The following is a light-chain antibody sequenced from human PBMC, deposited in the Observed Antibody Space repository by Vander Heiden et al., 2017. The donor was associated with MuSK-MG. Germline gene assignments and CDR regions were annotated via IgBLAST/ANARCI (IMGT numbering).Light chain of an antibody. V-gene: IGKV3-20*01. CDR3: QHYGSSGEFT. Sequence: EIVLTQSPGTLSLSPGERATLSCRASQSVSSSYLAWYQHKPGQAPRLLIYGASSRATGIPDRFSGSGSGTDFTLTISRLEPEDFAVYYCQHYGSSGEFTFGHGTKVDIK. CDR2: GAS. J-gene: IGKJ3*01. CDR1: QSVSSSY.